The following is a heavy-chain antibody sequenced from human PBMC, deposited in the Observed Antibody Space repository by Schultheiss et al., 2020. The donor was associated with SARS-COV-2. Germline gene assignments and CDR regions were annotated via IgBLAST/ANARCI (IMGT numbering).Heavy chain of an antibody. Sequence: SQTLSLTCTVSDYSISSGYYWGWIRQPPGKGLEWIGSIHHSGSTYYKPSLKSRVTISVDTSKNQFSLKLSSVTAADTAVYYCARASGSYWYNWFDPWGQGTLVTVSS. J-gene: IGHJ5*02. D-gene: IGHD1-26*01. CDR3: ARASGSYWYNWFDP. V-gene: IGHV4-38-2*02. CDR1: DYSISSGYY. CDR2: IHHSGST.